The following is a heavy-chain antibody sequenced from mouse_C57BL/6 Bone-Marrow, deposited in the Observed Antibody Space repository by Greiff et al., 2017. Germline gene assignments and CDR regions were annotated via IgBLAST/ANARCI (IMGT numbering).Heavy chain of an antibody. V-gene: IGHV1-82*01. CDR3: ARGGYDAWLAY. J-gene: IGHJ3*01. CDR1: GYAFSSSW. D-gene: IGHD2-2*01. Sequence: VQLQQSGPELVKPGASVKISCKASGYAFSSSWMNWVKQRPGKGLEWIGRIYPGDGDTNYNGKFKGKATLTADKSFSTAYMQLSSLTSEDSAVYFCARGGYDAWLAYWGQGTLVTVSA. CDR2: IYPGDGDT.